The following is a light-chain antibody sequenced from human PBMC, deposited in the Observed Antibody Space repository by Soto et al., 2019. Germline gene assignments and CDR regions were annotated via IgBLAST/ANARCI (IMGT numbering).Light chain of an antibody. CDR1: SSNIGSNY. CDR2: SNN. CDR3: AAWDDSLGGRVV. Sequence: QSVLTQPPSASGTPGQRVTISCSGSSSNIGSNYGYWYQQLPGTAPKLLIHSNNQRPSGVPDRFSGSKSGTSASLAISGLRSEDEADYYCAAWDDSLGGRVVFGGGTKLTV. J-gene: IGLJ2*01. V-gene: IGLV1-47*02.